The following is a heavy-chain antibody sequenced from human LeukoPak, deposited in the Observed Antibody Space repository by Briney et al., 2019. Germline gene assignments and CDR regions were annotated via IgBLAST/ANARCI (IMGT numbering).Heavy chain of an antibody. J-gene: IGHJ4*02. V-gene: IGHV4-59*01. D-gene: IGHD5-12*01. CDR2: IYYSGST. CDR3: AKTRGYSGYDCSDY. Sequence: AETLSLTCTVSGASITSYYWSWIRQPPGKALEWIGYIYYSGSTNYNPSLKSRVTISVDTSKNQFSLKLRSVTAADTAVYYCAKTRGYSGYDCSDYWGQGTLVTVSS. CDR1: GASITSYY.